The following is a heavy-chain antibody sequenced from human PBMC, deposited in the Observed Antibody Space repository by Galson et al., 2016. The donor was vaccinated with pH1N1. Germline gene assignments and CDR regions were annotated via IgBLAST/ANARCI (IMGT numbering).Heavy chain of an antibody. CDR3: ATLRYNFFYMDV. D-gene: IGHD5-12*01. V-gene: IGHV1-24*01. J-gene: IGHJ6*03. CDR1: GYTLSDLS. CDR2: FNPEDGEA. Sequence: SVKVSCKVSGYTLSDLSIQWVRQAPRKGLEWMGGFNPEDGEALYAQKFQGRVKVTEDISTDTAFMELRRLRSEDTAVYYCATLRYNFFYMDVWGTGTTVIVSS.